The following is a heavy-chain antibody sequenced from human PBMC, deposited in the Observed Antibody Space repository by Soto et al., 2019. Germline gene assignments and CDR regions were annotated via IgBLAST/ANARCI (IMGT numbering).Heavy chain of an antibody. D-gene: IGHD3-3*01. V-gene: IGHV3-15*01. Sequence: EVQLVESGGGLVKPGGSLRLSCAPSGFTFTNAWMNWVRLAPGKGLEWVGRIKSKYDGETTDYAAPVKGRFTMSRDEAENMVYLQMNNLESEDSPVYYCSASVSQADFVYWGQGALVTVSS. J-gene: IGHJ4*02. CDR1: GFTFTNAW. CDR3: SASVSQADFVY. CDR2: IKSKYDGETT.